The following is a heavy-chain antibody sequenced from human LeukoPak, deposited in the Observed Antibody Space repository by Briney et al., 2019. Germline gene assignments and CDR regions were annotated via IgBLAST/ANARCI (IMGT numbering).Heavy chain of an antibody. D-gene: IGHD2-21*02. J-gene: IGHJ3*02. V-gene: IGHV5-51*01. CDR2: IYPADSDT. CDR3: ARRDGRAFDI. Sequence: GESLKISCKGSGYGFKIYWIGWVRQMPGKGLEWMGIIYPADSDTRYSPSFQGQVTISADKSISTAYLQWSSLKASDTAMYYCARRDGRAFDIWGQGTMVTVSS. CDR1: GYGFKIYW.